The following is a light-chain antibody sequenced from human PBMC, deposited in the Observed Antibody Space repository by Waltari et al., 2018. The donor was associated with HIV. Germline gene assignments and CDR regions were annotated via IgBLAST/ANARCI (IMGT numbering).Light chain of an antibody. V-gene: IGLV1-47*01. CDR1: SSNIENDN. J-gene: IGLJ1*01. CDR2: KNF. Sequence: QSFLTHPPSASGTPGQTVTISCSGSSSNIENDNVYWYQQLPGMTPKLLIYKNFLRPSGVPDRFAASKSGTSASLTISGLRSADEADYYCVGWDSSLSAYVFGAGTKVAVL. CDR3: VGWDSSLSAYV.